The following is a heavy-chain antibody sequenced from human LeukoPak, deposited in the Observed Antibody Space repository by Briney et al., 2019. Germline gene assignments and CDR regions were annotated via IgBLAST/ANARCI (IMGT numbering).Heavy chain of an antibody. V-gene: IGHV4-59*01. CDR1: GGSISSYY. CDR2: IYYSGST. J-gene: IGHJ3*02. Sequence: PSETLSLTCTVSGGSISSYYWSWIRQPPGNGLEWIGYIYYSGSTNYNPSLKSRVTISVDTSKNQFSLKLSSVTAADTAVYYCARAPRESILVFDIWGQGTMVTVSS. CDR3: ARAPRESILVFDI. D-gene: IGHD6-6*01.